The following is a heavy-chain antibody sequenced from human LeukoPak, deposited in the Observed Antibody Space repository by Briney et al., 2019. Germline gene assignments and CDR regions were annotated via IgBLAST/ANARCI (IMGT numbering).Heavy chain of an antibody. V-gene: IGHV3-64D*06. CDR3: VPKGNEGY. CDR1: GFRFSAYA. D-gene: IGHD1-1*01. CDR2: ISPDGDNT. Sequence: GGSLRLSCSASGFRFSAYAMHWVRQAPGKGLEYVSAISPDGDNTYYADSVRGRFSISRDNTKNTLYLQMNSLRPEDTAVYYCVPKGNEGYWGQGTLVTVSS. J-gene: IGHJ4*02.